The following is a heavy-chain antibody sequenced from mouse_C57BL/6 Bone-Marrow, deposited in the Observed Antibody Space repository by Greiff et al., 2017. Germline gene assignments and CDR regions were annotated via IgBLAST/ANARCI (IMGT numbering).Heavy chain of an antibody. CDR1: GFTFSSYT. D-gene: IGHD1-1*01. CDR3: SIHVTTVLATKYFDF. Sequence: LVESGAGLVKPGGSLKLSCAASGFTFSSYTMSWVRQTPEQRLQWVAAISGGGGNTYYPDSVKGRFTLSRDNDKNILYMQMSELRSEATDLYYCSIHVTTVLATKYFDFWGTGTTVTVSS. V-gene: IGHV5-9*01. CDR2: ISGGGGNT. J-gene: IGHJ1*03.